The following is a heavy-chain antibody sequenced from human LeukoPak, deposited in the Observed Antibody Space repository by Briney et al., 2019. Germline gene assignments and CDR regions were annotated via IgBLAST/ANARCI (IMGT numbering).Heavy chain of an antibody. V-gene: IGHV3-30*18. D-gene: IGHD1-1*01. Sequence: GRSLRLSCAASGFTFSSYGMHWVRQAPGKGLEWVAVISYDGSNKYYADSVKGRFTISRDNSRNTLYLQMNSLRAEDTALYYCAKETTFMGPTPFDYWGQGTLVTVSS. CDR2: ISYDGSNK. CDR3: AKETTFMGPTPFDY. CDR1: GFTFSSYG. J-gene: IGHJ4*02.